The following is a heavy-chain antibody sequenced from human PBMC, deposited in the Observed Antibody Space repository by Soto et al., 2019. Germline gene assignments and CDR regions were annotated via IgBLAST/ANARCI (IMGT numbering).Heavy chain of an antibody. D-gene: IGHD5-12*01. V-gene: IGHV3-48*01. CDR1: GFTFSSYS. J-gene: IGHJ3*01. Sequence: EVQLVESGGGLVQPGGSLRLSCAASGFTFSSYSMNWVRQAPGKGLEWVSYISSSSSTIYYADSVKGRFTISRDNAKNSLYLQMNSLRAEDTAVYYCAREVEDIVAKIGRGDAFDLWGQGTMVTVSS. CDR2: ISSSSSTI. CDR3: AREVEDIVAKIGRGDAFDL.